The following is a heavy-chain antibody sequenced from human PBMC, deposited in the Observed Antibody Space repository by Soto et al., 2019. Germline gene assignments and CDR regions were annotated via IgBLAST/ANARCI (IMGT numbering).Heavy chain of an antibody. CDR1: GFTFSSYA. V-gene: IGHV3-23*01. CDR2: ISGSGGST. J-gene: IGHJ4*02. D-gene: IGHD6-19*01. Sequence: EVQLLESGGGLVQPGGSLRLSCAASGFTFSSYAMSWVRQAPGKGLEWVSAISGSGGSTYYADSVKGRFTISRDNSKNTLYLQMNSLRAEDTAVYYCAKSPATVIAVAGTIDYWGQGTLVTVSS. CDR3: AKSPATVIAVAGTIDY.